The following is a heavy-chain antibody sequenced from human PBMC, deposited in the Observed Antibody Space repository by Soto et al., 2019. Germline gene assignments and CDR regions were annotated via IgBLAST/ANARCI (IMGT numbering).Heavy chain of an antibody. CDR1: GGSISSSDW. CDR3: ATWGIAVAGTRSDY. Sequence: QVHLQESGPGLVKPSGTLSLICAVSGGSISSSDWWTWVRQSPGNGLEWIGEISHGGSTNYNPSLKSRVTMSVDKSKNYFSLNLSSVTAADTAVYYCATWGIAVAGTRSDYWGQGTLVTVSS. D-gene: IGHD6-19*01. CDR2: ISHGGST. V-gene: IGHV4-4*02. J-gene: IGHJ4*02.